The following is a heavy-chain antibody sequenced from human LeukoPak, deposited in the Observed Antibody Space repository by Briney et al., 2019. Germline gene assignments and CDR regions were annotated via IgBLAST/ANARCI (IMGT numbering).Heavy chain of an antibody. CDR2: ISYDGTDE. V-gene: IGHV3-30*01. CDR1: GFIFSYYA. CDR3: ARGGVVTGTKYALEY. D-gene: IGHD1-7*01. J-gene: IGHJ4*02. Sequence: GGSLTLSRTASGFIFSYYAMLWLRPAPGKGLEWVVIISYDGTDEKFADSGEGRFTISRDNSMNTLYLQMNSLRHKDTAVYFCARGGVVTGTKYALEYWGQGTLVTVSS.